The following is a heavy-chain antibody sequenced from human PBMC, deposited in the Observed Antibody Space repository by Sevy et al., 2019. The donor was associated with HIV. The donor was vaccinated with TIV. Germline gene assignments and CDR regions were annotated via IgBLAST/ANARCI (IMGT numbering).Heavy chain of an antibody. Sequence: GGSLRLSCAASGFTFSTHGIHWVRQAPGKGLEWVANIKQDGSEKYYVDSVKGRFTISRDNAKNSLYLQMNSLRAEDTAVYYCARGTIAVAGYYYYYGMDVWGQGTTVTVSS. D-gene: IGHD6-19*01. J-gene: IGHJ6*02. CDR2: IKQDGSEK. CDR1: GFTFSTHG. V-gene: IGHV3-7*04. CDR3: ARGTIAVAGYYYYYGMDV.